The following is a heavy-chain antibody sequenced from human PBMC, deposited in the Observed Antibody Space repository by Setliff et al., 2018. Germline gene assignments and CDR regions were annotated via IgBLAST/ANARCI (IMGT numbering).Heavy chain of an antibody. CDR2: IYTSGST. Sequence: SETLSLTCTVSGGSINSMSYYWGWIRQPAGKGLEWIGRIYTSGSTNYNPSLKSRVAISVDTSKNQFSLRLSSVTAADTAVYFCARDNTILGATDHWGQGTLVTVSS. CDR3: ARDNTILGATDH. V-gene: IGHV4-61*02. J-gene: IGHJ5*02. D-gene: IGHD1-26*01. CDR1: GGSINSMSYY.